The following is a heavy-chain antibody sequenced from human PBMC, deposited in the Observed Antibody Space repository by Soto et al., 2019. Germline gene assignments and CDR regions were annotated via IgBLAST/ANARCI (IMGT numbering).Heavy chain of an antibody. CDR3: VHQDWNNNNYYFDL. Sequence: QITVKESGPKLVKPSQTLTLTCAFSGFSLSTSGVGVGWVRQPPGKAPEWLALIYWDDDKRYRPSLKSRLSITKDTSKDQVVFTMTNMDPVDTPTYYCVHQDWNNNNYYFDLWGRGTLVTVSS. D-gene: IGHD4-4*01. J-gene: IGHJ2*01. CDR2: IYWDDDK. CDR1: GFSLSTSGVG. V-gene: IGHV2-5*02.